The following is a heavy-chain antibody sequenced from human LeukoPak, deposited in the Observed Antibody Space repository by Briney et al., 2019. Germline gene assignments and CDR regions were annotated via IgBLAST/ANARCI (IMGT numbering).Heavy chain of an antibody. CDR3: ASGGGEWLRYFYYYYGMDV. CDR2: ISAYNGNT. J-gene: IGHJ6*02. CDR1: GYTFTSYG. Sequence: ASVKVSCKASGYTFTSYGISWVRQAPGQGLEWMGWISAYNGNTNYAQKLQGRVTMTTDTSTSTAYMELRSLRSDDTAVYYCASGGGEWLRYFYYYYGMDVWGQGTTVTVSS. D-gene: IGHD5-12*01. V-gene: IGHV1-18*01.